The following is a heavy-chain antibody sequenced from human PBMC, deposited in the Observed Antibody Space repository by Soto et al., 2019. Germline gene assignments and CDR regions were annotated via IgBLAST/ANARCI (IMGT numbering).Heavy chain of an antibody. V-gene: IGHV3-7*01. Sequence: EVQLVESGGGLVQPGGSLRLSCAASGFTFSSYWMSWVRQAPGEGLEWVANIKQDGSEKYYVDSVKGRFTISRDNAKNSLYLQMNSLRAEDTAVYYCAREGVATTLDAFDIWGQGTMVTVSS. D-gene: IGHD5-12*01. CDR3: AREGVATTLDAFDI. CDR2: IKQDGSEK. J-gene: IGHJ3*02. CDR1: GFTFSSYW.